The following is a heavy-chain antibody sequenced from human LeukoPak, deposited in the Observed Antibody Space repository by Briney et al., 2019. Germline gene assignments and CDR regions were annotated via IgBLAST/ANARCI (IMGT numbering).Heavy chain of an antibody. CDR3: ARPYGSGSYYNSPLDY. Sequence: ASVKVFCKASGYTFTSYGISWVRQAPGQGLEWMGWISAYNGNTNYAQKLQGRVTMTTDTSTSTAYMELRSLRSDDTAVYYCARPYGSGSYYNSPLDYWGQGTLVTVSS. CDR1: GYTFTSYG. CDR2: ISAYNGNT. J-gene: IGHJ4*02. V-gene: IGHV1-18*04. D-gene: IGHD3-10*01.